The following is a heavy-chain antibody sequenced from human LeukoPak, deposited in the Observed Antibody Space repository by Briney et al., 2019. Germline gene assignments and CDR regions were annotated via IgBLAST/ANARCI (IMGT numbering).Heavy chain of an antibody. Sequence: GASVKVSCKASGYTFTSYGISWVRQAPGQGLEWMGWISAYNGNTNYAQELQGRVTMTTDTSTSTAYMELRSLRSDDTAVYYCARVLKLYYYDSSGYSDYWGQGTLVTVSS. CDR1: GYTFTSYG. CDR2: ISAYNGNT. J-gene: IGHJ4*02. V-gene: IGHV1-18*01. CDR3: ARVLKLYYYDSSGYSDY. D-gene: IGHD3-22*01.